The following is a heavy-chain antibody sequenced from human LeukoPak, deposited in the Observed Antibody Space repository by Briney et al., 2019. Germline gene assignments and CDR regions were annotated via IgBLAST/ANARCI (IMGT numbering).Heavy chain of an antibody. J-gene: IGHJ4*02. V-gene: IGHV1-2*02. CDR1: GYTFTGYY. CDR2: INPNSGGT. D-gene: IGHD7-27*01. Sequence: GASVKVSCKASGYTFTGYYMHWVRQAPGQGLEWMGWINPNSGGTNYAQKFQGRVTMTRDTSISTAYMELSGLRSDDTAVYYCARNLGLSPSYFDYWGQGTLVTVSS. CDR3: ARNLGLSPSYFDY.